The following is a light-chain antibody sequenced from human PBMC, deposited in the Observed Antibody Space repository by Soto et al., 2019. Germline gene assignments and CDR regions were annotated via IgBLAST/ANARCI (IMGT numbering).Light chain of an antibody. V-gene: IGLV2-14*03. CDR3: SSYTSSSTHVL. CDR2: DVT. CDR1: SSDVGDYNY. Sequence: QSVLTQPASVSGSPGQSITISCTGTSSDVGDYNYVSWYQQHPGKAPKLVIYDVTNRPSGVSNRFSGSKSGNTASLTISGLQAEDEADYSCSSYTSSSTHVLFGGGTKLTVL. J-gene: IGLJ2*01.